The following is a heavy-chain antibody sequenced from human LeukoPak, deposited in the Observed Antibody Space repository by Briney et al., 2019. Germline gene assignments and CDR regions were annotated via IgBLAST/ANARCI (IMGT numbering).Heavy chain of an antibody. Sequence: PGESLKISCKGSGYSFTSYWIGWVRQMPGKGLEWMGIIYPGDSDTRYSPSFQGQVTISADKSISTAYLQWSSLKASDTAMYYCASHPYVDTAMATGVRYWGQGTLVTVSS. CDR3: ASHPYVDTAMATGVRY. CDR2: IYPGDSDT. J-gene: IGHJ4*02. D-gene: IGHD5-18*01. CDR1: GYSFTSYW. V-gene: IGHV5-51*01.